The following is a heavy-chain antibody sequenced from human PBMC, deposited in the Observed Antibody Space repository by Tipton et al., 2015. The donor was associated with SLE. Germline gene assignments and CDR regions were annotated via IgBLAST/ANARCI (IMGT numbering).Heavy chain of an antibody. CDR2: IYYTGST. V-gene: IGHV4-61*01. J-gene: IGHJ4*02. Sequence: TLSLTCTVSGASVSSDNNYWSWIRQPPGKGLQWIGYIYYTGSTNYNPSLKSRVTMSVDTSKDQFSLKLSSVTAADTAVFYCARDLCTGAICYPDYWGQGTLVTVSS. CDR3: ARDLCTGAICYPDY. D-gene: IGHD2-8*02. CDR1: GASVSSDNNY.